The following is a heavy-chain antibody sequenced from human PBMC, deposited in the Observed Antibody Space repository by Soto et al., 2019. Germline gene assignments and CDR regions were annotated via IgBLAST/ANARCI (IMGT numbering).Heavy chain of an antibody. J-gene: IGHJ3*02. Sequence: PGGSLRLSCAASGFTVSSNYMNWVRQAPGKGLEWVSVIFTGGSTYYADSVKGRFTISRHSSMNTVYLQMDSLRAEDTAVYYCARDRQSSGWLDAFDIWGQGTMVTVSS. V-gene: IGHV3-53*04. CDR2: IFTGGST. D-gene: IGHD6-19*01. CDR3: ARDRQSSGWLDAFDI. CDR1: GFTVSSNY.